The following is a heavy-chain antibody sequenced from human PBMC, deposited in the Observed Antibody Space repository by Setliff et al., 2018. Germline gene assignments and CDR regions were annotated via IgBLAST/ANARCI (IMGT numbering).Heavy chain of an antibody. V-gene: IGHV3-15*01. CDR3: AITMTTGVDFFDY. CDR2: IKSKTDGGTT. J-gene: IGHJ4*02. D-gene: IGHD4-17*01. CDR1: GFTFSNAW. Sequence: PGGSLRLSCAASGFTFSNAWMNWVRQAPGKGLEWVGRIKSKTDGGTTDYAAPVKGRFTISRDDSKNTLYVQMNSLKTEDTAVYYCAITMTTGVDFFDYWGQGTLVTVSS.